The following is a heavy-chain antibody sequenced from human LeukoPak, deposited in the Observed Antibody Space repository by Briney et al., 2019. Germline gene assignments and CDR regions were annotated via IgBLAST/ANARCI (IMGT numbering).Heavy chain of an antibody. CDR2: IYTSGST. V-gene: IGHV4-61*02. CDR3: ARGPVPFWSGSYFDY. Sequence: SETLSLTCTVSGGSISSGSYYWSWIRQPAGKGLEWIGRIYTSGSTNYNPSLKSRVTISVDTSKNQFSLKLSSVTAADTAVYYCARGPVPFWSGSYFDYWGQGTLVTVSS. J-gene: IGHJ4*02. D-gene: IGHD3-3*01. CDR1: GGSISSGSYY.